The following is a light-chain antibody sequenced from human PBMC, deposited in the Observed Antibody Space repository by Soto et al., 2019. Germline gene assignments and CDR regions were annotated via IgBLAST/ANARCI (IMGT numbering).Light chain of an antibody. CDR3: QQSHSPPFT. Sequence: DIHMTQSPSSLSASVGDSVNITCRASHSISRYLNWYLHKPGKAPKLLIYGASSLQSGVPARFSGSGSGTDFTLTINSLQPEDLGTYYCQQSHSPPFTFGPGTKVDIK. J-gene: IGKJ3*01. CDR1: HSISRY. CDR2: GAS. V-gene: IGKV1-39*01.